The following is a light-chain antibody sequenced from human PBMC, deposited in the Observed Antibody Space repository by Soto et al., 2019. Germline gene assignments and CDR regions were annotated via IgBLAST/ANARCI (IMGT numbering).Light chain of an antibody. CDR3: QVWDSSSDHPHVV. Sequence: SYELTQPPSVSVAPGKTARITCGGNNIGSKSVHWYQQKPGQAPVLVIYYDSDRPSGIPERFSGSNSGNTATLTISRGEAGDEADYYCQVWDSSSDHPHVVFGGGTKLTVL. CDR1: NIGSKS. J-gene: IGLJ2*01. V-gene: IGLV3-21*04. CDR2: YDS.